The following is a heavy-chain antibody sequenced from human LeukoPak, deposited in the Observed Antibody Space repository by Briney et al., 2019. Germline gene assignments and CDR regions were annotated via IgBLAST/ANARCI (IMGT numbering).Heavy chain of an antibody. J-gene: IGHJ5*02. CDR3: ARGRDSKRELLIRGDNWFDP. D-gene: IGHD1-26*01. V-gene: IGHV4-59*02. CDR2: IYYSGST. Sequence: SETLSLTCTVSGGSVSNYYWSWIRQPPGKGLEWIGYIYYSGSTNYNPSLKSRVTISVDTSKNQFSLKLSSVTAADTAVYYCARGRDSKRELLIRGDNWFDPWGQGTLVAVSS. CDR1: GGSVSNYY.